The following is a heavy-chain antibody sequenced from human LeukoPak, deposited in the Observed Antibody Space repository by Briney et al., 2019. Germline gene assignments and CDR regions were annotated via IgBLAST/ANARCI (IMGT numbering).Heavy chain of an antibody. Sequence: GGSLRLSCAASGFTFDDYAMHWVRQAPGKGLEWVSSISSSSSYIYYADSVKGRFTISRDNAKNSLYLQMNSLRAEDTAVYYCASQGIAAAGPYYFDYWGQGTLVTVSS. CDR1: GFTFDDYA. CDR2: ISSSSSYI. CDR3: ASQGIAAAGPYYFDY. V-gene: IGHV3-21*01. J-gene: IGHJ4*02. D-gene: IGHD6-13*01.